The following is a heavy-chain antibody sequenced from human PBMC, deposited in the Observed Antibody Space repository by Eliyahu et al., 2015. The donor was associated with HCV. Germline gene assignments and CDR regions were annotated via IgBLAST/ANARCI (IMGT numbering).Heavy chain of an antibody. CDR1: GXTFSXXA. D-gene: IGHD3-3*01. J-gene: IGHJ4*02. CDR3: AKDLGVRYDFWSGQPFDY. CDR2: ISGSGGST. V-gene: IGHV3-23*01. Sequence: EVQLLESGGGLVQPGGSLRLXCAAXGXTFSXXAXSXIRQAPGKGLEWVSAISGSGGSTYYADSVKGRFTISRDNSRNTLYLQMNSLRAEDTAVYYCAKDLGVRYDFWSGQPFDYWGQGTLVTVSS.